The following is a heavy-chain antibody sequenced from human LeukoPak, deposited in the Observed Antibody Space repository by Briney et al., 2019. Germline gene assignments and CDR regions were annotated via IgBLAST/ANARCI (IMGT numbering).Heavy chain of an antibody. CDR3: ARTLSEMHFDY. J-gene: IGHJ4*02. Sequence: HSQTLSLICAISGDSVSSNAAAWNSISQAPSRGLEWLGRTYYRSKWYLDYAVSVKSRITINPDTSMNQFSLHLHSVTPDDTAVYYCARTLSEMHFDYWGQGSLVTVTS. D-gene: IGHD5-24*01. CDR2: TYYRSKWYL. V-gene: IGHV6-1*01. CDR1: GDSVSSNAAA.